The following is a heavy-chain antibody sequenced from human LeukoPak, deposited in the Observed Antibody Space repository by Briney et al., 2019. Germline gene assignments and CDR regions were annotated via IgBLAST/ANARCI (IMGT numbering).Heavy chain of an antibody. D-gene: IGHD3-10*01. CDR2: ISVSSGTI. V-gene: IGHV3-48*01. CDR1: GFSFSDYT. J-gene: IGHJ4*02. Sequence: GGSLRLSCAASGFSFSDYTMNWVRQAPEKRRGWMSYISVSSGTIYYADSAKGRFTMSRDNAKNSLYLQMNSLRAEDTAVYYWARDARSYYGPGSYSLPGGTVDFCGQGNLGTVS. CDR3: ARDARSYYGPGSYSLPGGTVDF.